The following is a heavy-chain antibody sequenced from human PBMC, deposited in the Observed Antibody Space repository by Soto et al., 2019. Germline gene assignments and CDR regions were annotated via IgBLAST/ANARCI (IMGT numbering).Heavy chain of an antibody. Sequence: ASVKVSCKASGYTFTSYGISWVRQAPGQGLEWMGWISAYNGNTNYAQKLQGRVTMTTDTSTSTAYMELRSLRSEDTAVYYCARVSPAPPRYSSSWYSGAFDIWGQGTMVTVSS. V-gene: IGHV1-18*01. CDR2: ISAYNGNT. CDR3: ARVSPAPPRYSSSWYSGAFDI. D-gene: IGHD6-13*01. J-gene: IGHJ3*02. CDR1: GYTFTSYG.